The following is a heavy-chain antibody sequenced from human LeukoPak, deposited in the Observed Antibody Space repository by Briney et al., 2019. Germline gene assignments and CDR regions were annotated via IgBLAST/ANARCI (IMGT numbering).Heavy chain of an antibody. V-gene: IGHV3-23*01. J-gene: IGHJ6*03. CDR3: AKNYRPWEPHGYYYYMDV. CDR2: ISGSGGST. CDR1: GFTFSSYA. D-gene: IGHD1-26*01. Sequence: GGSLRLSCAASGFTFSSYAMSWVRQAPGKGLEWVSAISGSGGSTYYADSAKGRFTISRDNSKNTLCLQMNSLRAEDTAVYYCAKNYRPWEPHGYYYYMDVWGKGTTVTVSS.